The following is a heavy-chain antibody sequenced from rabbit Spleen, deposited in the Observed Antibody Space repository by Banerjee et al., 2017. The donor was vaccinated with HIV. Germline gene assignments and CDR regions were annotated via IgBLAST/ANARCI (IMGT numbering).Heavy chain of an antibody. D-gene: IGHD1-1*01. V-gene: IGHV1S40*01. Sequence: QSLEESGGDLVKPEGSLTLTCTASGFYFSSYWMCWVRQAPGKGLEWIGCIYTGSGSTSYASWAKGRFTISKTSSTTVSLQVTSLTAADTATYFCARGADGGYGHGMDLWGPGTLVTVS. CDR3: ARGADGGYGHGMDL. J-gene: IGHJ4*01. CDR2: IYTGSGST. CDR1: GFYFSSYW.